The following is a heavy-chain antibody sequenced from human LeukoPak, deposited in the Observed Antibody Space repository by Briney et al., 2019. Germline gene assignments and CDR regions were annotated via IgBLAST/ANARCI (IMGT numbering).Heavy chain of an antibody. J-gene: IGHJ6*03. Sequence: PGGSLRLSCAGSGFTFSNYAMSWVRQAPGKGLEWVSIIYSGGSTYYADSVKGRFTISRDNSKNTLYLQMNSLRAEDTAVYYCASGSGSYRTPYYYMDVWGKGTTVTVSS. CDR3: ASGSGSYRTPYYYMDV. CDR1: GFTFSNYA. D-gene: IGHD3-10*01. CDR2: IYSGGST. V-gene: IGHV3-53*01.